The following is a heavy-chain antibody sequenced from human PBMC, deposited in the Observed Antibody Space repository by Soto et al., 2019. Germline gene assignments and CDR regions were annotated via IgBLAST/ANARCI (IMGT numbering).Heavy chain of an antibody. CDR1: GYSFSSYG. V-gene: IGHV1-18*01. D-gene: IGHD3-22*01. CDR3: ARGGYYDSSGSRNYHYYGMDV. CDR2: ISPYNDDT. J-gene: IGHJ6*02. Sequence: ASVKVSCKASGYSFSSYGISWVRQAPRQGLEWLGWISPYNDDTRYAQKLQGRVTMTTDTSTRTAYMALRSLKSDDTAVYFCARGGYYDSSGSRNYHYYGMDVWGQGTTVTVSS.